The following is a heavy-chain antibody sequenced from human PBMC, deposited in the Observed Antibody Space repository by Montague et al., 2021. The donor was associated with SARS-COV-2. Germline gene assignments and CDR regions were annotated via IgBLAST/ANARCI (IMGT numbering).Heavy chain of an antibody. CDR3: ARTMDAGTYYYDSSGYYPFDY. Sequence: PALVQPTQTLTLTCTFSGFSLSTSGMCVSWIRQPPGKALEWLALIDWDDAKYYSTSLKTWLTISKDTSKNQVVLTMTNMDPVDTATYYCARTMDAGTYYYDSSGYYPFDYWGQGTLVTVSS. D-gene: IGHD3-22*01. J-gene: IGHJ4*02. V-gene: IGHV2-70*01. CDR2: IDWDDAK. CDR1: GFSLSTSGMC.